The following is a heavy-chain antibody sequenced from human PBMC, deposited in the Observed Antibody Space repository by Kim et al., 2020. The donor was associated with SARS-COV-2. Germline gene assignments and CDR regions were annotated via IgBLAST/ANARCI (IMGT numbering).Heavy chain of an antibody. Sequence: GGSLRLSCAASGFTFSSFAMTWVRQRPGRGLEWVSHIAAGGGSTYTPAVKGRATISRDNSKRTVYLSLDDMGPEDTAFYYCAASVGALYSFNYWGQGAL. CDR2: IAAGGGST. V-gene: IGHV3-23*01. CDR3: AASVGALYSFNY. CDR1: GFTFSSFA. J-gene: IGHJ4*02. D-gene: IGHD3-16*01.